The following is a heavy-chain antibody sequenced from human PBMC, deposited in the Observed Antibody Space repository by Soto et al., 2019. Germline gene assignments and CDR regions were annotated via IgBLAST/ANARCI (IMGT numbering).Heavy chain of an antibody. CDR1: GFTFGSYW. CDR2: ITTDGSGT. Sequence: GGSLRLSCAASGFTFGSYWMHWVRQAPGKGLVWVSRITTDGSGTAYADSVRGRFTISRDNAKNTLYLQMNTLRAEDTAVYYCAKVHFSGSASFDYWGQGTLVTVSS. CDR3: AKVHFSGSASFDY. J-gene: IGHJ4*02. V-gene: IGHV3-74*01. D-gene: IGHD5-12*01.